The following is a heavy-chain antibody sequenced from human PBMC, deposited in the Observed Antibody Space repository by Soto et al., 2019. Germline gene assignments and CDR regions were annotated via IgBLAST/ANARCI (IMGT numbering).Heavy chain of an antibody. J-gene: IGHJ6*02. CDR2: IIPIFGTA. CDR1: GGTFSSYA. CDR3: VRDEQQLVSLYYYYSGMDV. V-gene: IGHV1-69*01. D-gene: IGHD6-13*01. Sequence: QVQLVQSGAEVKKPGSSVKVSCKASGGTFSSYAISWVRQAPGQGLECMGGIIPIFGTANYAQKFHGRVTFTADESTSTAYMELSSLRSEDTAVYYCVRDEQQLVSLYYYYSGMDVWGQGTTVTVSS.